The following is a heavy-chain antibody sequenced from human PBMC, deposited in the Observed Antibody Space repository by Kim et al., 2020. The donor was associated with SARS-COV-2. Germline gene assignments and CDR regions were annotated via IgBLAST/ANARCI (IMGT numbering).Heavy chain of an antibody. CDR3: ARDVVVPAAIRGDWFDP. Sequence: ASVKVSCKASGYTFTGYYMHWVRQAPGQGLEWMGWINPNSGGTNYAQKFQGRVTMTRDTSISTAHMELSRLRSDDTAVYYCARDVVVPAAIRGDWFDPWGQGTLVTVSS. D-gene: IGHD2-2*02. V-gene: IGHV1-2*02. CDR1: GYTFTGYY. CDR2: INPNSGGT. J-gene: IGHJ5*02.